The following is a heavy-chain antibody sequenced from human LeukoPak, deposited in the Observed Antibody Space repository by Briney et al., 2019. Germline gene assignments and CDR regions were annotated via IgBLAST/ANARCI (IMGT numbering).Heavy chain of an antibody. CDR3: ARIYKGDTYRNY. J-gene: IGHJ4*02. Sequence: ASVKVSCKASGYTFTGYYMHWVRQAPGQGLESMGWINPNSGGTNYAQKFQGRVIMTRHTSISTAYMELSSLTSADTAVYYCARIYKGDTYRNYWGQGTLVPVSS. D-gene: IGHD2/OR15-2a*01. CDR1: GYTFTGYY. V-gene: IGHV1-2*02. CDR2: INPNSGGT.